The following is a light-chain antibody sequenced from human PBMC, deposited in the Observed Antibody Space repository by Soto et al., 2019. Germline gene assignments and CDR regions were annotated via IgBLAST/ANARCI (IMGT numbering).Light chain of an antibody. V-gene: IGKV1-5*01. CDR1: QTISTW. CDR3: QQLNTYPIT. Sequence: IRMPKSHSTLSASVGDRVTITCRASQTISTWLAWYQQKPGKALKLLIYAASTLQSGVPSRFSGSGSGTDFTLTISSLQPEDFATYYCQQLNTYPITFCHGRRLEI. CDR2: AAS. J-gene: IGKJ5*01.